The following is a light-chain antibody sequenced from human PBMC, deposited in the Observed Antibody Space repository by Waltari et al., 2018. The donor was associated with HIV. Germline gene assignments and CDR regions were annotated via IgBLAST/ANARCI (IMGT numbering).Light chain of an antibody. CDR3: HQYGNSPRT. CDR2: GRS. Sequence: EIVLTQSPGTLSMSPGERAILSCRASQSVSSSQIAWYQQKRGQAPRLLIYGRSSRATGIPDRFSGSGSGTHHTLTISRLEPEDFAVYYCHQYGNSPRTFGQGTKLEIK. CDR1: QSVSSSQ. J-gene: IGKJ2*01. V-gene: IGKV3-20*01.